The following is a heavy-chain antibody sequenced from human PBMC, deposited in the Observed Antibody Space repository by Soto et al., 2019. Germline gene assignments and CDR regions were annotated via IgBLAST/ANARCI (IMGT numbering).Heavy chain of an antibody. V-gene: IGHV3-11*06. CDR2: ISSSTTYT. CDR3: ARDYYDSSDYSPFDY. Sequence: GGSLRLSCAASGFTFSDYYMSRIRQAPGKGLEWVSYISSSTTYTNYADSVRGRFTISRDNAKNSLFLQMNSLRAEDTAVYYCARDYYDSSDYSPFDYWGQGTLVTVSS. D-gene: IGHD3-22*01. J-gene: IGHJ4*02. CDR1: GFTFSDYY.